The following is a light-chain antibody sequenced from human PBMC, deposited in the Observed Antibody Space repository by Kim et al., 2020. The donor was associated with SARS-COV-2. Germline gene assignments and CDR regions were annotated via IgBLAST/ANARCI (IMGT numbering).Light chain of an antibody. CDR1: IRSSYD. CDR2: ENN. Sequence: LVTTGSTRSKGDIRSSYDVSCYQQHPGQAPLLIIYENNKRPSGLPCLSSGSTSGNSASLTISGHQADDAADYYCTSRESSITSVVFGGGTKLTVL. J-gene: IGLJ2*01. V-gene: IGLV3-19*01. CDR3: TSRESSITSVV.